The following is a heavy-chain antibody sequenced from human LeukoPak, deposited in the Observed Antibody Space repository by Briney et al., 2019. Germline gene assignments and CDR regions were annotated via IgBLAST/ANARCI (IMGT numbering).Heavy chain of an antibody. J-gene: IGHJ3*02. D-gene: IGHD6-13*01. V-gene: IGHV1-69*04. Sequence: SVKVSCKASGGTFSSYAISWVRQAPGQGLEWMGRIIPILGIANYAQKFQGRVTITADKSTSTAYMELSSLRSEDTAVYYCAREAGLGAFDIWGQGTMVTVSS. CDR2: IIPILGIA. CDR1: GGTFSSYA. CDR3: AREAGLGAFDI.